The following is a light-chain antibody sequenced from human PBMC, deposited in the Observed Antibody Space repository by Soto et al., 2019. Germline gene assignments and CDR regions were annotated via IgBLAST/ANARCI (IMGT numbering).Light chain of an antibody. Sequence: IQMPQSPYTLSSTVGASVTITCRASQSISSWLAWYQQKPGKAPKLLIYDASSLESGVPSRFSGSGSGTEFTLTISSLQPDDFATYYCQQYNSYPITFGQGTRLE. CDR3: QQYNSYPIT. V-gene: IGKV1-5*01. CDR1: QSISSW. CDR2: DAS. J-gene: IGKJ5*01.